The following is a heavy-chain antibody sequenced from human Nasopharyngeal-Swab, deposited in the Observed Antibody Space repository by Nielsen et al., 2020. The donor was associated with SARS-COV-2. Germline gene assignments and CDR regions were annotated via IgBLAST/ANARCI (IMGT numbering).Heavy chain of an antibody. V-gene: IGHV3-23*01. D-gene: IGHD3-10*01. CDR3: AKDKVRLLWFGRDYYYGMDV. CDR1: GFTFSDYY. Sequence: GESLKISCAASGFTFSDYYMSWIRQAPGKGLEWVSAISGSGGSTYYADSVKGRFTISRDNSKNTLYLQMNSLRAEDTAVYYCAKDKVRLLWFGRDYYYGMDVWGQGTTVTVSS. CDR2: ISGSGGST. J-gene: IGHJ6*02.